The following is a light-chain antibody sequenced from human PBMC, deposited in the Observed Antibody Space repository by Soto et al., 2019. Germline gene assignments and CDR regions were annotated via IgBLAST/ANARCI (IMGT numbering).Light chain of an antibody. CDR2: DAS. CDR3: QEYGRSTPTT. J-gene: IGKJ5*01. CDR1: QSISSNY. V-gene: IGKV3-20*01. Sequence: EIVLTQSPGTLSLSPGDSATLSCRASQSISSNYLAWYQHKPGLAPRLLMFDASRRAAGFPDRFSGSGSGTDFTLTISRLEPEDFAVYYCQEYGRSTPTTFGQGTRLEIK.